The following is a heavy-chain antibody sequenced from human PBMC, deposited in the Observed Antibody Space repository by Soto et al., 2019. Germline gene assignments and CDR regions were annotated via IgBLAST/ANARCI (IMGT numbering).Heavy chain of an antibody. J-gene: IGHJ6*03. CDR3: ARAPSTYGDYYYYYYMDV. V-gene: IGHV6-1*01. D-gene: IGHD4-17*01. CDR1: GDSVSSNSAA. CDR2: TYYRSKWYN. Sequence: KQSQTLSLTCAISGDSVSSNSAAWNWIRQSPSRGLEWLGRTYYRSKWYNDYAVSVKSRITINPDTSKNQFSLQLNSVTPEDTAVYYCARAPSTYGDYYYYYYMDVWGKGTTVTVSS.